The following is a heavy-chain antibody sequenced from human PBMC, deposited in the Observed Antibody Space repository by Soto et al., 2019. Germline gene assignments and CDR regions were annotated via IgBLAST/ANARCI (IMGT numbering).Heavy chain of an antibody. D-gene: IGHD6-19*01. CDR1: GFTFDDYA. Sequence: EVQLVESGGGLVQPGRSLRLSCAASGFTFDDYAMHWVRQAPGKGLEWVAGISWNSDYIGYADSVKGRFPISRDNAKNFLYLQMNSLRAEDTALYYCVRDTTGGRGAVAGNVTGYYYAMDVWGQGTTVTVSS. CDR2: ISWNSDYI. V-gene: IGHV3-9*01. CDR3: VRDTTGGRGAVAGNVTGYYYAMDV. J-gene: IGHJ6*02.